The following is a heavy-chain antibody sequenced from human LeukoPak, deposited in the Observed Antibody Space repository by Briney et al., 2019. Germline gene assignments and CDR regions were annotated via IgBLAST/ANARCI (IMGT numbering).Heavy chain of an antibody. D-gene: IGHD4-17*01. CDR1: TFTFSNYE. V-gene: IGHV3-48*03. Sequence: PGGSLRLACAASTFTFSNYEMNWVRRAPGKVLEWVSYISSSGGTIYYEDSVRGRFTISRDNAKNSLYLQVNSLRVEDTAVYYCARMWTTVTDALDFWGQGTMVTVSS. J-gene: IGHJ3*01. CDR3: ARMWTTVTDALDF. CDR2: ISSSGGTI.